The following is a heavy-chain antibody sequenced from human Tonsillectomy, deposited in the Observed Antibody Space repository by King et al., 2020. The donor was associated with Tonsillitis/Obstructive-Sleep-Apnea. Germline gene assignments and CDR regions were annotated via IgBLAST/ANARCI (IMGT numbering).Heavy chain of an antibody. CDR1: GYSFTSYW. J-gene: IGHJ6*02. V-gene: IGHV5-51*01. Sequence: VQLVESGAEVKKPGESLKISCKGSGYSFTSYWIGWVRQMPGKGLEWMGIIYPGDSDIRYSPSFQGQVTISADKSISTAYLQWSSLKASDTAMYYCARHGLDIVVVPADHYYYYGMDVWGQGTTVTVSS. D-gene: IGHD2-2*01. CDR3: ARHGLDIVVVPADHYYYYGMDV. CDR2: IYPGDSDI.